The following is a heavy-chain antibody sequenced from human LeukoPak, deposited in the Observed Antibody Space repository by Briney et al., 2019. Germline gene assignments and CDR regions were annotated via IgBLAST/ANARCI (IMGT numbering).Heavy chain of an antibody. Sequence: GGSLRLSCAASGFTFSSFWMYWVRQAPGKGLVWVSRIRSDGGSTTYADSVKGRFTISRDNAKNTVHLQMNSLRAEDTAVYYCARRRERGASDAFAFWGQGTMVTVSS. D-gene: IGHD1-26*01. CDR2: IRSDGGST. CDR3: ARRRERGASDAFAF. V-gene: IGHV3-74*01. J-gene: IGHJ3*01. CDR1: GFTFSSFW.